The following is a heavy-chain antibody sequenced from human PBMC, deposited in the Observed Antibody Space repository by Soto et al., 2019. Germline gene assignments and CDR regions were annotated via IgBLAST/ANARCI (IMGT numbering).Heavy chain of an antibody. V-gene: IGHV4-59*12. CDR2: IYYSGSS. J-gene: IGHJ5*02. CDR3: ARECYYGSGSYYNGANFASVRFDP. D-gene: IGHD3-10*01. CDR1: GGSIGNSY. Sequence: SETLSLTCTVSGGSIGNSYWSWIRQSPGKGLEWIGYIYYSGSSNYNPSLKSRVSISVDTSKNQFSLKLSSVTAADTAVYYCARECYYGSGSYYNGANFASVRFDPWGQGTLVTVSS.